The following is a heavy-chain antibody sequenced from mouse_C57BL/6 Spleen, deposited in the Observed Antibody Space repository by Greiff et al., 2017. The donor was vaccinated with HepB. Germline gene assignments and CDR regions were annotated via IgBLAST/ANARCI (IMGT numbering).Heavy chain of an antibody. CDR2: ISSGSSTI. CDR3: ARPYYYGSSLNWYFDV. V-gene: IGHV5-17*01. D-gene: IGHD1-1*01. J-gene: IGHJ1*03. Sequence: EVQGVESGGGLVKPGGSLKLSCAASGFTFSDYGMHWVRQAPEKGLEWVAYISSGSSTIYYADTVKGRFTISRDNAKNTLFLQMTSLRSEDTAMYYCARPYYYGSSLNWYFDVWGTGTTVTVSS. CDR1: GFTFSDYG.